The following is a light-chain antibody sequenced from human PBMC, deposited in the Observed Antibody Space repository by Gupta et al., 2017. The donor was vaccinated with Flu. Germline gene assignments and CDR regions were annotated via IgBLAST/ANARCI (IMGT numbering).Light chain of an antibody. CDR3: QQYSDWSRT. Sequence: RVITHSPPTLYVSPGDSAPLSCRASQSVGSKLAWYQRKPGQAPRLLIYRASARSTGVPERFSGSGSGTEFTLIINSLQSEDFAVYYCQQYSDWSRTFGGGTKVEIK. V-gene: IGKV3-15*01. CDR1: QSVGSK. CDR2: RAS. J-gene: IGKJ4*01.